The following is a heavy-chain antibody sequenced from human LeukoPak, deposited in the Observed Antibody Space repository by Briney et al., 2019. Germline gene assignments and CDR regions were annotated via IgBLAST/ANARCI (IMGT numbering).Heavy chain of an antibody. Sequence: GASVKVSCKASGYTFTDYYIHWVRQAPGQGLEWMGWINPNSGGTNYAQKFQGRVTVTSDTSISTAYMELSRLRSDDTALYYCARSVTASSWEFDYWGQGTLVTVSS. V-gene: IGHV1-2*02. CDR2: INPNSGGT. D-gene: IGHD2-21*02. J-gene: IGHJ4*02. CDR1: GYTFTDYY. CDR3: ARSVTASSWEFDY.